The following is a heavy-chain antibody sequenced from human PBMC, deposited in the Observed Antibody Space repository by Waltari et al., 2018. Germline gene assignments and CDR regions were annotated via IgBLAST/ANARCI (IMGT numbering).Heavy chain of an antibody. CDR1: GSSISNDYY. Sequence: QVQLQESGPGLVEPSETLSLTCAVSGSSISNDYYLGWIRQPPGKGLEWIGNIYHSGSTYYNPSLKSRVTISVDMSRNQFSLKLTSVTAADSAGYYCARLRTNYDLWSGPYYYYMDVWGRGTTVTVSS. CDR3: ARLRTNYDLWSGPYYYYMDV. D-gene: IGHD3-3*01. CDR2: IYHSGST. V-gene: IGHV4-38-2*01. J-gene: IGHJ6*03.